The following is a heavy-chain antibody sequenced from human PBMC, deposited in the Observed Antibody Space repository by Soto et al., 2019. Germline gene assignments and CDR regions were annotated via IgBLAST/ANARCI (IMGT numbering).Heavy chain of an antibody. V-gene: IGHV4-61*01. CDR3: ASSPDSTKSRDYYYSFYC. CDR2: IYYSGNT. J-gene: IGHJ4*02. Sequence: SETLSLTCNVSGGSVSRGSYYWSWIRQPPGKGLEWIGYIYYSGNTIYNPSLKSRVTISVDTSKNQFSLKLSSVTAADTAVYYCASSPDSTKSRDYYYSFYCWGLGTLVTVSS. D-gene: IGHD3-22*01. CDR1: GGSVSRGSYY.